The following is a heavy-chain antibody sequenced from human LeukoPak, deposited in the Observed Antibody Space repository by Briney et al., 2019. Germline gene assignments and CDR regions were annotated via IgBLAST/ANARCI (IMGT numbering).Heavy chain of an antibody. Sequence: SETLSLTCAVYGGSFSGYCWSWIRQPPGKGLEWIGEINHSGSTNYNPSLKSRVTISVDTSKNQFSLKLSSVTAADTAVYYCARGLGSGWLRYWGQGTLVTVSS. CDR1: GGSFSGYC. V-gene: IGHV4-34*01. J-gene: IGHJ4*02. CDR3: ARGLGSGWLRY. D-gene: IGHD6-19*01. CDR2: INHSGST.